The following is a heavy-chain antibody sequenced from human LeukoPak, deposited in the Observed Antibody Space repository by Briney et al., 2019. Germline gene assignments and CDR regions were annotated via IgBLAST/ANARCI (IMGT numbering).Heavy chain of an antibody. D-gene: IGHD2-2*01. CDR1: GYTFTCYY. J-gene: IGHJ6*03. Sequence: GASVKVSCKASGYTFTCYYMHWVRQAPGQGLEWMGWINPNSGGTNYAQKFQGRVTMTRDTSISTAYMELSRLRSDDTAVYYCARADPIVVVPAAINYYYYMDVWGKGTTVTAAS. V-gene: IGHV1-2*02. CDR3: ARADPIVVVPAAINYYYYMDV. CDR2: INPNSGGT.